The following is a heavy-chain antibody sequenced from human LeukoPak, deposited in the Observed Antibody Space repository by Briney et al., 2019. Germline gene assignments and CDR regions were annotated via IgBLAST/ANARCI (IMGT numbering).Heavy chain of an antibody. CDR1: GGSISSGSYC. CDR3: ARLRYYGSGSYPMTGNWFAP. Sequence: SETLSLTCTVSGGSISSGSYCWSWIRQPAGKGLEWIGHIHTSGNTNYNSSLKSRVTISVDTSKKQFSLQLSSVSAADTSVYYCARLRYYGSGSYPMTGNWFAPWGQGTLVTVSS. V-gene: IGHV4-61*09. D-gene: IGHD3-10*01. CDR2: IHTSGNT. J-gene: IGHJ5*02.